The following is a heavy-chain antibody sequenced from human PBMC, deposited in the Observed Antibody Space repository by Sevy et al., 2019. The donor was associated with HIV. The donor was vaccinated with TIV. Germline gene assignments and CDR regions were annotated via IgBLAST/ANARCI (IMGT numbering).Heavy chain of an antibody. Sequence: GGSLRLSCAASGFAFSNYYAMHWVRQAPGKGLEWVALISYDGSDKYYADSVKGRFTISRDNFKNTLYLQMNSLTTEDTAVYYCARPRANYVDHYFSYAMDFWGQGTTVTVSS. D-gene: IGHD4-17*01. CDR2: ISYDGSDK. CDR1: GFAFSNYYA. J-gene: IGHJ6*01. CDR3: ARPRANYVDHYFSYAMDF. V-gene: IGHV3-30-3*01.